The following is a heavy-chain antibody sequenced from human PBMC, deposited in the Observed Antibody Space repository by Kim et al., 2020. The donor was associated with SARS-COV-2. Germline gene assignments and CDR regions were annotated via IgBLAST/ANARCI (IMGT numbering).Heavy chain of an antibody. Sequence: GGSLRLSCAASGFTFSSYAMSWVRQAPGKGLEWVSAISGSGGSTYYADSVKGRFTISRDNSKNTLYLQMNSLRAEDTAVYYCAKDQSQGFVRTPGYWGQGTLVTVSS. CDR2: ISGSGGST. V-gene: IGHV3-23*01. J-gene: IGHJ4*02. CDR1: GFTFSSYA. D-gene: IGHD6-6*01. CDR3: AKDQSQGFVRTPGY.